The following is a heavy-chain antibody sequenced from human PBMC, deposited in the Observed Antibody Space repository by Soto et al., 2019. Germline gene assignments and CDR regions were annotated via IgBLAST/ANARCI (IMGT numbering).Heavy chain of an antibody. J-gene: IGHJ4*02. CDR1: GFIFSSYA. Sequence: EVQLLGSGGGLVQPGGSLRLSCAASGFIFSSYALIWVRQAPGKGLAWVSSISGGGGRTNYADSVKGRFTISRDNSKNSLYLQLNSLRAEDTALYYCASSFYGSRSYWGFDYWGQGTVVTVSS. CDR3: ASSFYGSRSYWGFDY. CDR2: ISGGGGRT. V-gene: IGHV3-23*01. D-gene: IGHD3-10*01.